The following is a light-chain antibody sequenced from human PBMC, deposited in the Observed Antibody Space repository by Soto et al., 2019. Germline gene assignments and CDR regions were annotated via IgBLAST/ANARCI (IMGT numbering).Light chain of an antibody. CDR1: QSLVCTDGNTY. CDR2: EVS. CDR3: MQGTHWPLT. J-gene: IGKJ4*01. Sequence: DVVMTQSPLSLPVTLGQPASISCRSSQSLVCTDGNTYLTWLQQRPGQSPRRLIYEVSKRHSGVPERFSGSGSGTDFTLKISRVEAEDVGVYYCMQGTHWPLTFGGGTKVEIK. V-gene: IGKV2-30*01.